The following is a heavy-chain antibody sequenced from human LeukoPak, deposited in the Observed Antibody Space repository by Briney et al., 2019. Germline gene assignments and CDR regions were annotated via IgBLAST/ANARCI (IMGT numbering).Heavy chain of an antibody. CDR1: GFTFSTYA. J-gene: IGHJ4*02. CDR3: AKGAYGSGSYYLCFFDS. CDR2: ISSSADST. V-gene: IGHV3-23*01. Sequence: PGGSLRLSCAASGFTFSTYAMSWVRQAPGRGLEWVSVISSSADSTYYADSVKGRFTISRDNSKNTLYLQMNSLRAEDTAIYYCAKGAYGSGSYYLCFFDSWGLGTLVTVSS. D-gene: IGHD3-10*01.